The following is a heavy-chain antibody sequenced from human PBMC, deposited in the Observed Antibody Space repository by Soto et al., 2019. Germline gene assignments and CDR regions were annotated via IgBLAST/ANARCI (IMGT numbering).Heavy chain of an antibody. Sequence: SETLSLTCAVSSGSISSSNWWSWVRQPPGKGLEWIGEIYHSGSTNYNPSLKSRVTISVDKSKNQFSLKLSSVTAADTAVYYCAREGSGWNEADYWGQGTLVTVSS. V-gene: IGHV4-4*02. J-gene: IGHJ4*02. D-gene: IGHD6-19*01. CDR2: IYHSGST. CDR3: AREGSGWNEADY. CDR1: SGSISSSNW.